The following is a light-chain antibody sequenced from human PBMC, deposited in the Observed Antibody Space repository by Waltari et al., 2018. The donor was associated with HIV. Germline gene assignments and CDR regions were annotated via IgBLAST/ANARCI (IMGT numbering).Light chain of an antibody. V-gene: IGKV1-39*01. CDR1: QTISSY. CDR2: GES. J-gene: IGKJ2*01. Sequence: DIQMTQSPSSLSASVGDRVTITCRASQTISSYLNWYQQNPGKAPMLLIYGESTLHSGVPARISGSGSGTDFTLTISSLQPEDFATYYCQQSYSTPRTFGQGTKLEIK. CDR3: QQSYSTPRT.